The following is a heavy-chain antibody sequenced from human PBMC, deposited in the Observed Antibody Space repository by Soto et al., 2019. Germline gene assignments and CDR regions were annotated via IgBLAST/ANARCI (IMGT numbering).Heavy chain of an antibody. D-gene: IGHD6-13*01. Sequence: GESLKISCKGSGYSFTSYWISWVRQMPGKGLEWMGRIDPSDSYTNYSPSSQGHVTISADRSIRTAYLQWSSLKASDTAMYYCATSWYTSSWYPYWGQGTLFTV. CDR3: ATSWYTSSWYPY. J-gene: IGHJ4*02. CDR1: GYSFTSYW. CDR2: IDPSDSYT. V-gene: IGHV5-10-1*01.